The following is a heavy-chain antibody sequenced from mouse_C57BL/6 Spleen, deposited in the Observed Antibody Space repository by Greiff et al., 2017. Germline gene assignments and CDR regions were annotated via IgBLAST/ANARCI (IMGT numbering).Heavy chain of an antibody. J-gene: IGHJ2*01. V-gene: IGHV1-42*01. D-gene: IGHD2-2*01. CDR1: GYSFTGYY. CDR2: INPSTGGT. CDR3: ARSGYDALYYFDY. Sequence: EVQLQQSGPELVKPGASVKISCKASGYSFTGYYMNWVKQSPEKSLEWIGEINPSTGGTTYNQKFKAKATLTVDKSSSTAYMPLKSLTSEDSAVYYCARSGYDALYYFDYWGQGTTLTVSS.